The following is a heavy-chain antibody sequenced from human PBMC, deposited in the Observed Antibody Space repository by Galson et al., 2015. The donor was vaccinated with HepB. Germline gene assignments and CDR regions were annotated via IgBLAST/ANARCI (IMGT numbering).Heavy chain of an antibody. D-gene: IGHD4/OR15-4a*01. J-gene: IGHJ4*02. CDR2: IGANSGNT. V-gene: IGHV1-18*04. CDR1: GYTFTTNG. CDR3: ARDRDYRLDY. Sequence: SVKVSCKASGYTFTTNGISWVRQAPGQGLEWVGWIGANSGNTQYAQKLQGRVTLTRDTSTSTAYVELRDLRSDDTATYYCARDRDYRLDYWGQGTLVTVSS.